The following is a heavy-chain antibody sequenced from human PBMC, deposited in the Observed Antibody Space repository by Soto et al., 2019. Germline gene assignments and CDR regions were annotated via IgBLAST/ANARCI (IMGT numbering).Heavy chain of an antibody. V-gene: IGHV3-7*01. CDR3: ARDSGTTKFYYYYYYLDV. D-gene: IGHD1-1*01. CDR2: IKQDGSEK. J-gene: IGHJ6*03. CDR1: GFTFSSYW. Sequence: GGSLRLSCAASGFTFSSYWMSWVRQAPGKGLEWVANIKQDGSEKYYVDSVKGRFTISRDNAKNSLYLQMNSLRAEDTAVYYCARDSGTTKFYYYYYYLDVWGKGTTVTVSS.